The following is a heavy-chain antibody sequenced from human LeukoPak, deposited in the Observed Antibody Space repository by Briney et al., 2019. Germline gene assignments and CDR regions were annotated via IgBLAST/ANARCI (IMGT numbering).Heavy chain of an antibody. V-gene: IGHV4-39*02. CDR3: ARYSGNPTAFDY. CDR1: GGSISSSNYY. J-gene: IGHJ4*02. Sequence: PSETLSLTCTVSGGSISSSNYYWGWIRQPPGKGVERIGNIYYSGSTYYNPSLKSRVTISVDTSNNHFSLKLSSVTAADTAVYYCARYSGNPTAFDYWGQGTLVTVSS. D-gene: IGHD1-26*01. CDR2: IYYSGST.